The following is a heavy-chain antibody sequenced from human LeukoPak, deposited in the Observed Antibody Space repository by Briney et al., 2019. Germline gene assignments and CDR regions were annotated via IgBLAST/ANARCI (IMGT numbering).Heavy chain of an antibody. V-gene: IGHV1-8*02. CDR2: MNPIDGNA. CDR3: VRGNRLYASSWSRRPSDY. Sequence: ASVKVSCKASGYTFTNYDINWLRQATGQRPEWMGSMNPIDGNAGSVEKFRGRITMTRDTSINTAYMELRSLEPEDTAVYYCVRGNRLYASSWSRRPSDYWGQGTLVTVSS. D-gene: IGHD6-13*01. J-gene: IGHJ4*02. CDR1: GYTFTNYD.